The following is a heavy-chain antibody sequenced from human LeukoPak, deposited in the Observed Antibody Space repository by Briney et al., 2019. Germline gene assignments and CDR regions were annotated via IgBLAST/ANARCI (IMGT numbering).Heavy chain of an antibody. Sequence: SETLSLTCTVSGGSISSYYWSWIRQPPGKGLEWIGYIYYSGSTNYNPSLKSRVTISVDTSKNQFSLKLSSVTAADTAVYYCARQDRTSLDYWGQGTLVTVSS. V-gene: IGHV4-59*08. J-gene: IGHJ4*02. CDR1: GGSISSYY. CDR3: ARQDRTSLDY. CDR2: IYYSGST.